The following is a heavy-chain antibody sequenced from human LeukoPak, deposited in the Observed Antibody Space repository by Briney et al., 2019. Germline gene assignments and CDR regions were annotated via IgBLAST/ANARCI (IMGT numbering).Heavy chain of an antibody. CDR3: ARGDYDILTGYYYGMDV. CDR2: MNPNSGNT. D-gene: IGHD3-9*01. Sequence: GAPVKVSCKASGYTFTSYDINWVRQATGQGLEWMGWMNPNSGNTGYAQKFQGRVTMTRNTSISTAYMELSSLRSEDTAVYYCARGDYDILTGYYYGMDVWGQGTTVTVSS. CDR1: GYTFTSYD. J-gene: IGHJ6*02. V-gene: IGHV1-8*01.